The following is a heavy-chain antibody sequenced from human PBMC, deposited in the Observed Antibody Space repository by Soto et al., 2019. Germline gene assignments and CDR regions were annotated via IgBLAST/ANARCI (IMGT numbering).Heavy chain of an antibody. V-gene: IGHV1-3*01. D-gene: IGHD3-3*01. CDR1: GYTFTDYA. CDR2: INAGNGKT. J-gene: IGHJ4*02. Sequence: ASVKVSCKASGYTFTDYAMHWVRQAPGQRLEWMGWINAGNGKTKYSQNFQGRVTITRDTSASTAYMELSSLRSEDTAVYYCARVLWTQTVTDYFLASCGQGTLVPVSS. CDR3: ARVLWTQTVTDYFLAS.